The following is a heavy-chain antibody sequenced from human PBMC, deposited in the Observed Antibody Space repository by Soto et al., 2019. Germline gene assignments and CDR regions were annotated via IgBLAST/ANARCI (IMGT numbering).Heavy chain of an antibody. D-gene: IGHD4-4*01. CDR1: GGSVRSGSYY. J-gene: IGHJ6*02. Sequence: QVQLQESGPGLVKPSETLFLTCTVSGGSVRSGSYYWSWIRQPPGKGLEWIGYIYYSGSTNYNPSLKSRVTISVDTSKKQFSLKLSFVTAADTAVYYCARLQAPGYYYGMDVWGQGTTVTVSS. V-gene: IGHV4-61*01. CDR2: IYYSGST. CDR3: ARLQAPGYYYGMDV.